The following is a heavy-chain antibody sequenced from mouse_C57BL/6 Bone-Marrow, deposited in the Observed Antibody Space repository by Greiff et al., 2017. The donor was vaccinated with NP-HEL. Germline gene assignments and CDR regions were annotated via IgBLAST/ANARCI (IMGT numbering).Heavy chain of an antibody. CDR3: ARWGGFAY. Sequence: QVQLKQSGAELVKPGASVKLSCKASGYTFTSYWMQWVKQRPGQGLEWIGEIDPSDSYTNYNQKFKGKATLTVDTSSSTAYMQLSSLTSEDSAVYYCARWGGFAYWGQGTLVTVSA. D-gene: IGHD1-1*02. CDR1: GYTFTSYW. CDR2: IDPSDSYT. J-gene: IGHJ3*01. V-gene: IGHV1-50*01.